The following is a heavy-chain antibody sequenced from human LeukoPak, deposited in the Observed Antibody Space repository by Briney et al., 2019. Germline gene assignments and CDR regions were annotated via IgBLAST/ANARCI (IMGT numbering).Heavy chain of an antibody. D-gene: IGHD3-22*01. J-gene: IGHJ6*03. Sequence: PGGSLRLSCAASGFRLDAFGMNWVRQAPGKGLEWVASISSTSTFIYSADSVKGRFTISRDTAKNSLFLQMNSLRAEDTAIYYCARDYFDSSDYPQTYYYYYMDVWGKGTTVTVSS. V-gene: IGHV3-21*01. CDR2: ISSTSTFI. CDR1: GFRLDAFG. CDR3: ARDYFDSSDYPQTYYYYYMDV.